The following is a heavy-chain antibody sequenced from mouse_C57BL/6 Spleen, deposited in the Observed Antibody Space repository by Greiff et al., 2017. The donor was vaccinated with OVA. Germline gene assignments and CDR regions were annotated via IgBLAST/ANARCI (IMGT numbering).Heavy chain of an antibody. CDR1: GFTFSDYG. CDR3: ARADYSNYVAWFAY. D-gene: IGHD2-5*01. J-gene: IGHJ3*01. CDR2: ISSGSSTI. V-gene: IGHV5-17*01. Sequence: EVKVVESGGGLVKPGGSLKLSCAASGFTFSDYGMHWVRQAPEKGLEWVAYISSGSSTIYYADTVKGRFTLSRDNAKNTLFLQMTSLRSEDTAMYYCARADYSNYVAWFAYWGQGTLVTVSA.